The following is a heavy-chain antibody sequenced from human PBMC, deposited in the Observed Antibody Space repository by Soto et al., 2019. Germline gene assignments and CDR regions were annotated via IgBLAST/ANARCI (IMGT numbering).Heavy chain of an antibody. D-gene: IGHD2-2*01. CDR1: GYTFTSYD. CDR3: ARGRGKGYCSSTSCYGGDIGPYYMDV. V-gene: IGHV1-8*01. Sequence: ASVKVSCKASGYTFTSYDINWVRQATGQGLEWMGWMNPNSGNTGYAQKFQGRVTMTRNTSISTAYMELSSLRSEETAVYYCARGRGKGYCSSTSCYGGDIGPYYMDVWGKGTTVTVSS. CDR2: MNPNSGNT. J-gene: IGHJ6*03.